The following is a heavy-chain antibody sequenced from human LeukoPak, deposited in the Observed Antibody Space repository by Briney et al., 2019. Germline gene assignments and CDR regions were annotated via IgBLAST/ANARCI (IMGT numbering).Heavy chain of an antibody. CDR1: INSFSNYH. J-gene: IGHJ5*02. V-gene: IGHV4-34*01. Sequence: PSETLSLTCAVYINSFSNYHWNWIRQTPAKGMEWIGEVNESGGTNISPSLRSRVILSVDTSKNQFSLKLISVTVADTAIYYCARGQGATVPQVGKNWFDPWGQGTRVTVSS. D-gene: IGHD1-26*01. CDR2: VNESGGT. CDR3: ARGQGATVPQVGKNWFDP.